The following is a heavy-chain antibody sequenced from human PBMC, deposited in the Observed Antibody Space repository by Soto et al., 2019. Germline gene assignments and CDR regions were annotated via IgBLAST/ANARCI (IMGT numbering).Heavy chain of an antibody. CDR1: GFTFSSYS. V-gene: IGHV3-21*01. Sequence: EVQLVESGGGLVKPGGSLRLSCAASGFTFSSYSMNWVRQAPGKGLEWVSSISSSSSYIYYADSVKGRFTISRDNAKNSLYLQMNSLRAEDTAVYYCARVLGSDYIWGSYINRDDAFDIWGQGTMVTVSS. CDR2: ISSSSSYI. D-gene: IGHD3-16*01. J-gene: IGHJ3*02. CDR3: ARVLGSDYIWGSYINRDDAFDI.